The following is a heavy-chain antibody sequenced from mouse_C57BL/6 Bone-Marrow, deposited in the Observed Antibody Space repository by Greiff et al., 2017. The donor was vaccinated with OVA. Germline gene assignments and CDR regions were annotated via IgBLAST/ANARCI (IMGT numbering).Heavy chain of an antibody. J-gene: IGHJ3*01. CDR3: AGGYYSWFAY. CDR1: GYTFTSYW. D-gene: IGHD2-3*01. CDR2: IDPSDSYT. Sequence: QVQLQQPGAELVKPGASVKLSCKASGYTFTSYWMQWVKQRPGQGLEWIGEIDPSDSYTNYNQKFKGKATLTVDTSSSTAYMQLSSLTSEDSAVYYCAGGYYSWFAYWGQGTLVTVSA. V-gene: IGHV1-50*01.